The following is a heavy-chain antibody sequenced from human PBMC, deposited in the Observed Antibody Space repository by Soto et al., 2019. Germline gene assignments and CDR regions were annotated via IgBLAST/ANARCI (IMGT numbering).Heavy chain of an antibody. CDR1: GYTFSSYH. CDR2: ISAYNGNT. Sequence: QIQLVQSGAEVKKPGASVKVSCKASGYTFSSYHITWVRQAPGQGLEWMGWISAYNGNTNYVQNLQGRANMTTDPYTSTASMELRRLRSDGTAVYYSARDLPPVDDWGQGTLVTVSA. V-gene: IGHV1-18*01. CDR3: ARDLPPVDD. J-gene: IGHJ4*02.